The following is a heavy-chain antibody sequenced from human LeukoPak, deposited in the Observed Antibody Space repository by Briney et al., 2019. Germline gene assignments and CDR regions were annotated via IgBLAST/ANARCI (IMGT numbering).Heavy chain of an antibody. CDR2: IKSKSDGGTT. V-gene: IGHV3-15*01. D-gene: IGHD6-13*01. CDR3: TITAAGRQGCDY. J-gene: IGHJ4*02. CDR1: GFTVTNAW. Sequence: GGCLRLSCAASGFTVTNAWMTWVRQAPGKGLEWVGRIKSKSDGGTTDYAAPVKGSFTISRDDSKNTLYLQMNSLKTEDTAVYYCTITAAGRQGCDYWGQGTLVTVSS.